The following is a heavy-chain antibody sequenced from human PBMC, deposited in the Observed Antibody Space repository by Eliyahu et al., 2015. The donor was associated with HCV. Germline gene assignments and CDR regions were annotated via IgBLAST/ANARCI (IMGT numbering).Heavy chain of an antibody. CDR3: ARHRGSSWYADSWWYFDY. V-gene: IGHV4-39*01. Sequence: QLQLQESGPGLVKPSETLSLTCTVSGGSISSSSYYWGWIRQPPGKGLEWIGSIYYSGSTYYNPSLKSRVTISVDTSKNQFSLKLSPVTAADTAVYYCARHRGSSWYADSWWYFDYWGQGTLVTVSS. CDR2: IYYSGST. D-gene: IGHD6-13*01. CDR1: GGSISSSSYY. J-gene: IGHJ4*02.